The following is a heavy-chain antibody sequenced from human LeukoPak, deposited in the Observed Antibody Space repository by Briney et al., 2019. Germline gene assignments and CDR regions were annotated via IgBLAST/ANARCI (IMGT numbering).Heavy chain of an antibody. CDR1: GFTFDDYA. CDR3: AKTDRYDFWSGYYFDY. CDR2: LSWNSGSI. J-gene: IGHJ4*02. V-gene: IGHV3-9*01. Sequence: GGSLRLSCAASGFTFDDYAMHWVRQAPGKGLEWGSGLSWNSGSIGYADSVKGRFTISRDNAKNSLYLQMNSLRAEDTALYYCAKTDRYDFWSGYYFDYWGQGTLVTVSS. D-gene: IGHD3-3*01.